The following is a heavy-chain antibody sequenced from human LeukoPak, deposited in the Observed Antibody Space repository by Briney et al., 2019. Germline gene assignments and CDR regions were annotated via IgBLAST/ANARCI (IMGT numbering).Heavy chain of an antibody. Sequence: GGSLRLSCAASGFTFSSYAMSWVRQAPGKGREWVSAISGSGGSTYYADSVKGRFTISRDNSKNTLYLQMNSLRAEDTAVYYCAKDHNRLLWFGESYFDYWGQGTLVTVSS. D-gene: IGHD3-10*01. J-gene: IGHJ4*02. CDR3: AKDHNRLLWFGESYFDY. V-gene: IGHV3-23*01. CDR2: ISGSGGST. CDR1: GFTFSSYA.